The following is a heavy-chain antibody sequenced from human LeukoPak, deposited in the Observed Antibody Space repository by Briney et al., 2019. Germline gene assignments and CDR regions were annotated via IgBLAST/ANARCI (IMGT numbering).Heavy chain of an antibody. CDR1: GFTFSNYW. D-gene: IGHD2-8*01. CDR2: IKQDGSEK. J-gene: IGHJ3*02. CDR3: ARVNPLMAPGAFDI. Sequence: GGSLRLSCAASGFTFSNYWMSWVRQAPGKGLEWVANIKQDGSEKYYVDSVKGRFTISRDNAKNSLYLQMNSLRAEDTAIFYCARVNPLMAPGAFDIWGQGTMVAVSS. V-gene: IGHV3-7*01.